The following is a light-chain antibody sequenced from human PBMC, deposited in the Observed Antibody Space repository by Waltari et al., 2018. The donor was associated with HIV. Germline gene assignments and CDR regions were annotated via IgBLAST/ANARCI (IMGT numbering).Light chain of an antibody. Sequence: QSVLTQPPSASGAPGQRVTIACSGSTPHIGSSNVNWYQQFSRAAPKLLISADAQRPSGVPDRFSGSKSGTSASLVISGLQSEDEADYYCSTWDDRLNGVVFGGGTRLTVV. V-gene: IGLV1-44*01. CDR1: TPHIGSSN. CDR3: STWDDRLNGVV. CDR2: ADA. J-gene: IGLJ2*01.